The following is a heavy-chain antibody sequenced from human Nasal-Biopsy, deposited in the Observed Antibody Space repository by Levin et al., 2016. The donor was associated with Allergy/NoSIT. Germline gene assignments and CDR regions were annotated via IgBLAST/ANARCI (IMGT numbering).Heavy chain of an antibody. J-gene: IGHJ6*02. Sequence: SETLSLTCSVSGGSTSSYYWSWIRQPPGKGLEWIGYIYYSGSTNYNPXFKSRVTMSVDTSKNQVSLKLNSVTAADTAVYYCARSPYSSIVTAYEYYGMDVWGQGTTVTVSS. CDR3: ARSPYSSIVTAYEYYGMDV. V-gene: IGHV4-59*01. D-gene: IGHD6-13*01. CDR1: GGSTSSYY. CDR2: IYYSGST.